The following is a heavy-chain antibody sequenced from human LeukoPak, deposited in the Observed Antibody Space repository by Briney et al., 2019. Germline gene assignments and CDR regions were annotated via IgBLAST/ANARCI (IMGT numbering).Heavy chain of an antibody. CDR2: IYYSGST. J-gene: IGHJ3*02. Sequence: SETLSLTCTVSGGSISSYYWSWIRQPPGKGLEWIGYIYYSGSTYYNPSLKSRVTISVDRSKNQFSLKLSSVTAAGTAVYYCARVGGYYYDSSGYELHAFDIWGQGTMVTVSS. CDR3: ARVGGYYYDSSGYELHAFDI. D-gene: IGHD3-22*01. CDR1: GGSISSYY. V-gene: IGHV4-59*12.